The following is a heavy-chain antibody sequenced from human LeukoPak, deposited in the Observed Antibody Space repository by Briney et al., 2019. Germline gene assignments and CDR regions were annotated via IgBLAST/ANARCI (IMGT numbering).Heavy chain of an antibody. CDR3: ASIYVVTPESGGYRYGMDA. CDR2: ISYDGSNK. D-gene: IGHD3-22*01. J-gene: IGHJ6*02. CDR1: GFTFSSYA. Sequence: GGSLRLSCAASGFTFSSYAMHWVRQAPGKGLEWVAVISYDGSNKYYADSVKGRFTISRDNSKNTLYLQMNSLRAEDTAVYYCASIYVVTPESGGYRYGMDAWGQGTTVTVSS. V-gene: IGHV3-30-3*01.